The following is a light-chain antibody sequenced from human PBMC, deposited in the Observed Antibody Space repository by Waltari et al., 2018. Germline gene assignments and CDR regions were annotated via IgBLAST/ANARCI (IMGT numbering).Light chain of an antibody. V-gene: IGLV3-10*01. CDR2: EDT. Sequence: SYELTQPPSVSVSPGQTARTTCSGHELPRQYAYCFHQKSGQAPRLVIFEDTKRPPGIPEGFSGSSSGTVANLTITGAQVDDEADYYCYSSDSTGLRVFGGGTTVVVL. J-gene: IGLJ1*01. CDR3: YSSDSTGLRV. CDR1: ELPRQY.